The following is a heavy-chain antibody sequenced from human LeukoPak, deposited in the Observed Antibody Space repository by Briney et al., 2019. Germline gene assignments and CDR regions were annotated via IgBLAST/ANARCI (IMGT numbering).Heavy chain of an antibody. CDR3: ASYGAARGYFDL. V-gene: IGHV4-59*01. CDR1: GGSISSYY. Sequence: NPSETLSLTCTVSGGSISSYYWSWIRQPPGKGLEWIGYIYYSGSTNYNPSLKSRVTISVDTSKNQFSLKLSSVTAADTAVYYCASYGAARGYFDLWGRGTLVTVSS. D-gene: IGHD3-10*01. J-gene: IGHJ2*01. CDR2: IYYSGST.